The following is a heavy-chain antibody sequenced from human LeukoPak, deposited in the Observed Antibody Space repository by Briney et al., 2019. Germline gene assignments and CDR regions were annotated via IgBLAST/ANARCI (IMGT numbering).Heavy chain of an antibody. V-gene: IGHV3-23*01. J-gene: IGHJ4*02. CDR2: ISNSGGST. CDR1: GFTFSSYA. CDR3: AKDRSSGWYYSDY. D-gene: IGHD6-19*01. Sequence: GGSLRLSCAASGFTFSSYAMSWVRQAPGKGLEWVSAISNSGGSTYYADSVKGRFTISRDNSKNTLYLQMNSLRAEDTAVYYCAKDRSSGWYYSDYWGQGTLVTVSS.